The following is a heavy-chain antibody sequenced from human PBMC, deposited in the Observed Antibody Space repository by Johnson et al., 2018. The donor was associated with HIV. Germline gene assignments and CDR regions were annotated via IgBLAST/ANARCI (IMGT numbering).Heavy chain of an antibody. J-gene: IGHJ3*02. CDR2: INWNGGST. Sequence: VQLVESGGGLVQPGGSLRLSCAASGFTFDDYGMSWVRQAPGKGLEWVSGINWNGGSTGYADSVKGRFTISRDNAKNSLYLQMNSLRAEDTALYYCARDLITMRGAPDLGDAFDIWGQGTMVTVSS. V-gene: IGHV3-20*04. CDR3: ARDLITMRGAPDLGDAFDI. D-gene: IGHD3-22*01. CDR1: GFTFDDYG.